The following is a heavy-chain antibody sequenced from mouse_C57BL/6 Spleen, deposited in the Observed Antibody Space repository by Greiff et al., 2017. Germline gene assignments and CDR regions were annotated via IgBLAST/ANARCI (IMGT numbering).Heavy chain of an antibody. CDR3: ARDPSIDYYGSFAY. CDR2: ISDGGSYT. CDR1: GFTFSSYA. Sequence: EVHLVESGGGLVKPGGSLKLSCAASGFTFSSYAMSWVRQTPEKRLEWVATISDGGSYTDYPDNVKGRFTISRDNAKNNLYLQMSHLKSEDTAMYYCARDPSIDYYGSFAYWGQGTLVTVSA. J-gene: IGHJ3*01. V-gene: IGHV5-4*01. D-gene: IGHD1-1*01.